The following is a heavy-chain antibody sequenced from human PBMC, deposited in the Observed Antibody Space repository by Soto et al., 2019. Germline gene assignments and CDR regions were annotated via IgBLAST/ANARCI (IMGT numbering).Heavy chain of an antibody. CDR1: GGALSSGGHS. V-gene: IGHV4-30-2*01. CDR3: ARVPGP. J-gene: IGHJ4*02. CDR2: IYPSGIT. Sequence: QLQLQESGSGLVKPSQTLSLTCAVSGGALSSGGHSWSLIRPPTGKGREWTGYIYPSGITYCNPSLKRRVTISVDRSKNHFSLKLSSVTAADTAVYYCARVPGPWGQGTLGTVSA.